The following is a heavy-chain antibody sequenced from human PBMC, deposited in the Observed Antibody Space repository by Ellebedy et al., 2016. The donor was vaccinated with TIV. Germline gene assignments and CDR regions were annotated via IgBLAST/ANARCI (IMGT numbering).Heavy chain of an antibody. V-gene: IGHV5-10-1*01. CDR1: GYSFSSNW. Sequence: PGGSLRLSCEASGYSFSSNWISWVRQMPGKGLEWIGRINPPASHTNYSPSFEGHVTISVDKSISTASLQWTSLRASATAMYYCARHRGNVNNWFDPWGQGTLVIVSS. CDR2: INPPASHT. J-gene: IGHJ5*02. D-gene: IGHD4-23*01. CDR3: ARHRGNVNNWFDP.